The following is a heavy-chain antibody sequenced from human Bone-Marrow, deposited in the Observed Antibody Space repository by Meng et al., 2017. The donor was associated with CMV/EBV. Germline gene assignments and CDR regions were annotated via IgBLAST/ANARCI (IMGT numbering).Heavy chain of an antibody. J-gene: IGHJ4*02. D-gene: IGHD2-8*01. CDR1: GFTFSDYY. Sequence: GESLKISCAASGFTFSDYYMAWIRQAPGKGLEWVSYISGSGNTIYYADSVKGRFTISRDSPKNSLFLQMDSLRAEDTAVYYCARDTNGLHYWGRGNQATVSS. CDR2: ISGSGNTI. CDR3: ARDTNGLHY. V-gene: IGHV3-11*04.